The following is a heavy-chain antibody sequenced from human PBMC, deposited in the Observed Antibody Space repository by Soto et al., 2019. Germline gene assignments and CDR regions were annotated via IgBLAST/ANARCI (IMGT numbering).Heavy chain of an antibody. CDR3: ARDIAAAGRPYFDY. V-gene: IGHV1-69*08. CDR1: GGTFSSYT. Sequence: QVQLVQSGAEVQKPGSSVRVSCKASGGTFSSYTINWVRQAPGQGLEWMGRIIPMLGITNYAQEFQGRVTITADKSTSTAYMELSSLRSEDTAVYYCARDIAAAGRPYFDYWGQGTLVTVSS. CDR2: IIPMLGIT. J-gene: IGHJ4*02. D-gene: IGHD6-13*01.